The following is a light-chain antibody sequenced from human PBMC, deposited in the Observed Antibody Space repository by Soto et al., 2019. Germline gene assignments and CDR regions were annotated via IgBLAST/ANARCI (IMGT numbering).Light chain of an antibody. CDR3: QQFDNLPFT. CDR2: DSS. CDR1: QDINNY. V-gene: IGKV1-33*01. Sequence: DIQMTQSTSSLSASVGDRVPIICQASQDINNYLNWYQQKQGKAPKLLIYDSSNLEIGVPSRFSGSGYGTRFSFTISSLQPEDIATYYCQQFDNLPFTFGQGTRLEIK. J-gene: IGKJ5*01.